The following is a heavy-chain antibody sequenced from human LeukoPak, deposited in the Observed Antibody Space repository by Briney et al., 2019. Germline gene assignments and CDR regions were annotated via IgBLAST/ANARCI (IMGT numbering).Heavy chain of an antibody. CDR2: IRSDGSNK. D-gene: IGHD3-10*01. J-gene: IGHJ5*02. CDR1: GFTFSSYG. CDR3: AKDYSKTSYYGSGTYYRPNWFDP. V-gene: IGHV3-30*02. Sequence: GGSLRLSCAASGFTFSSYGMHWVRQAPGKGLEWVAFIRSDGSNKYYADSVKGRFTISRDNSKNTLYLQMNSLRAEDTAVYYCAKDYSKTSYYGSGTYYRPNWFDPWGQGTLVTVSS.